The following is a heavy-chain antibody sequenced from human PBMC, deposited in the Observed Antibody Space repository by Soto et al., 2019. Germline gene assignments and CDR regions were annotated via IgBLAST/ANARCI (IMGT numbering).Heavy chain of an antibody. Sequence: SETLSLTCAVSGYSISTGYYWSWLRQPPGKGLEWIGEINHSGSTNYNPYLKSRVTISVDTSKNHFSLKLRSVTAADTAVYFCASLTVTTHFYYDLDVWGQGTTVTVSS. CDR3: ASLTVTTHFYYDLDV. J-gene: IGHJ6*02. V-gene: IGHV4-34*01. D-gene: IGHD4-17*01. CDR1: GYSISTGYY. CDR2: INHSGST.